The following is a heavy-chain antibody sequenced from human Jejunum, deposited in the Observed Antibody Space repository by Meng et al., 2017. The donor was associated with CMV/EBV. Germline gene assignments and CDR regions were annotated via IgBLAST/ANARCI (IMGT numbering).Heavy chain of an antibody. D-gene: IGHD5/OR15-5a*01. V-gene: IGHV4-39*07. Sequence: GDSITTSAYYWAWVRQAPGKGPEWIAGVFYSGTTYYNPSLKSRVTMSVDTSTNQFFLNLYSMTAADTAVYYCARDYSVHGWHKWFDPWGQGILVTVSS. CDR2: VFYSGTT. CDR1: GDSITTSAYY. CDR3: ARDYSVHGWHKWFDP. J-gene: IGHJ5*02.